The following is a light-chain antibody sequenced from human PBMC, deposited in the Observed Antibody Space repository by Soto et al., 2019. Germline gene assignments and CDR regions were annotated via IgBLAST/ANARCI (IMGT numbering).Light chain of an antibody. CDR3: VQRTTWPWT. CDR1: QSVSSH. CDR2: DAS. Sequence: EIVLTQSPGTLSLSPGERATLSCRASQSVSSHLAWYQQKPGQAPRLLIYDASNRATGIPARFSGSGSGTDFTLTISSLEPADFAVYHGVQRTTWPWTCGQGSKVEIK. V-gene: IGKV3-11*01. J-gene: IGKJ1*01.